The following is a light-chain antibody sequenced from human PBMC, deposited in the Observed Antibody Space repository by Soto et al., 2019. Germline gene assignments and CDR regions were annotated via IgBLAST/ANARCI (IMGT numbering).Light chain of an antibody. J-gene: IGKJ1*01. V-gene: IGKV3-20*01. CDR1: QRVSSSF. CDR3: QHYGSSPWT. CDR2: SAS. Sequence: EIVLTQSPGTLSLSPGERATLSCRASQRVSSSFLAWYQQKPGQAPRLLFYSASSRATGIPDRFSGSGSGTDFTLTISRLEPEDFAVYYCQHYGSSPWTFGQGTKVEIK.